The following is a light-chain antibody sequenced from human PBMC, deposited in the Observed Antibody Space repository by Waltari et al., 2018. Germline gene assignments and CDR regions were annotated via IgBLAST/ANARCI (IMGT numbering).Light chain of an antibody. CDR1: QGISSY. V-gene: IGKV1-8*01. CDR3: QQYYSYPPSIT. Sequence: AIRITQSPYSLSASTGDRVTITCRASQGISSYLAWYQQKPGKAPKLLIYAASTLQSGVPSRFSGSGSGTDFTLTISCLQSEDFATYYCQQYYSYPPSITFGQGTRLEIK. CDR2: AAS. J-gene: IGKJ5*01.